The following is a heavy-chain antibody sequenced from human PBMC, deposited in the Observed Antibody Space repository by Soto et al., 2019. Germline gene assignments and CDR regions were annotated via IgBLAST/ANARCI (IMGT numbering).Heavy chain of an antibody. V-gene: IGHV3-48*02. Sequence: GGSLRLSCAASGFTFSTYSMNWVRQAPGKGLEWLSYISSSSSTIYYAGSVKGRFTISRDNVKNSLYVQMNSLRDEDTAVYYCARDRVVGATGLDAFYIWGQGTLVTVSS. J-gene: IGHJ3*02. CDR1: GFTFSTYS. CDR3: ARDRVVGATGLDAFYI. D-gene: IGHD1-26*01. CDR2: ISSSSSTI.